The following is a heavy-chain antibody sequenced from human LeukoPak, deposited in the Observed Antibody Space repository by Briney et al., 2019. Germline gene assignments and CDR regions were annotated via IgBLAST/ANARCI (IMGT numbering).Heavy chain of an antibody. CDR1: GFTFSSYE. D-gene: IGHD3-10*02. Sequence: GGSLRLSCAASGFTFSSYEMNWVRQAPGKGLEWVAYINSSGSTIYYADSVKGRFTISRDNAKKSLYLQMNSLRAEETAVYYCAELGITMIGGVWGKGTTVTIPS. CDR3: AELGITMIGGV. V-gene: IGHV3-48*03. J-gene: IGHJ6*04. CDR2: INSSGSTI.